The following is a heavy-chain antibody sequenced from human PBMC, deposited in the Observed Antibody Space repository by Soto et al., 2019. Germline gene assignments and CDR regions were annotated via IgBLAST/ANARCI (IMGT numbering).Heavy chain of an antibody. CDR1: GVTFKTSE. CDR2: IRASDNSI. V-gene: IGHV3-48*03. CDR3: ASSGWGASGTPYLDF. Sequence: EVQVVESGGGLAQPGGSLRLSCAASGVTFKTSEVHWVRQAPGKGLEWLSFIRASDNSIYYADSVEGRFIISGDNAKNSVSLQMNSLTVEDTAIYYCASSGWGASGTPYLDFWGQGTLVTVSS. D-gene: IGHD1-1*01. J-gene: IGHJ4*02.